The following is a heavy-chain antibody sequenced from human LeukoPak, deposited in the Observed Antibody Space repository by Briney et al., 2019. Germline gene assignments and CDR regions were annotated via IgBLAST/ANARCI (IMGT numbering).Heavy chain of an antibody. CDR1: GYTFTGYY. D-gene: IGHD4-23*01. CDR3: ARPDYGGNSARAAFDI. CDR2: INPNSGGT. V-gene: IGHV1-2*02. Sequence: GASVKVSCKASGYTFTGYYMHWVRQAPGQGLEWMGWINPNSGGTNYAQKFQGRVTMTRDTSISTAYMELSRLRSDDTAVYYCARPDYGGNSARAAFDIWDQGTMVTVSS. J-gene: IGHJ3*02.